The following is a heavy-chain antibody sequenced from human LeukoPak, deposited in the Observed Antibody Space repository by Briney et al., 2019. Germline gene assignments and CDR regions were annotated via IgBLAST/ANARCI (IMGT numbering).Heavy chain of an antibody. CDR3: AKASDYYDSSGYYLVVSGFDY. CDR2: ISGSGGST. V-gene: IGHV3-23*01. CDR1: GFTFSSYA. J-gene: IGHJ4*02. Sequence: PGGSLRLSCAASGFTFSSYAMSWVRQAPGKGLEWVSAISGSGGSTYYADSVKGRCTISRDNSKNTLYLQMNSLRAEDTAVYYCAKASDYYDSSGYYLVVSGFDYWGQGTLVTVSS. D-gene: IGHD3-22*01.